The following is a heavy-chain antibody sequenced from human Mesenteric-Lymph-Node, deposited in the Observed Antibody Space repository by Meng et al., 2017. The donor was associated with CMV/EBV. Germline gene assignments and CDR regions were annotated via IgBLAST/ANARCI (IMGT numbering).Heavy chain of an antibody. J-gene: IGHJ6*02. CDR2: ISSYNGNT. D-gene: IGHD3-22*01. V-gene: IGHV1-18*04. Sequence: ASVKVSCKASGYTFTGYYMHWVRQAPGQGLEWMGWISSYNGNTNYALKLQGRVTMTTERSTSTAYMELRGLRSDDAAVYYCARGYYDSSGFHYYNGMDVWGQGTTVTVSS. CDR3: ARGYYDSSGFHYYNGMDV. CDR1: GYTFTGYY.